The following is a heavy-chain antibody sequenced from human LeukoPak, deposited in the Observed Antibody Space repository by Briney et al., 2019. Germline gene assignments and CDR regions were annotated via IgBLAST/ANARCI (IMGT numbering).Heavy chain of an antibody. CDR3: ARDRGYSYGYYYYYYMDV. CDR1: GGSISSGSYY. J-gene: IGHJ6*03. Sequence: SETLSLTCTVSGGSISSGSYYWSWIRQPAGKGLEWIGRIYTSGSTNYNPSPKSRVTISVDTSKNQFSLKLSSVTAADTAVYYCARDRGYSYGYYYYYYMDVWGKGTTVTISS. CDR2: IYTSGST. D-gene: IGHD5-18*01. V-gene: IGHV4-61*02.